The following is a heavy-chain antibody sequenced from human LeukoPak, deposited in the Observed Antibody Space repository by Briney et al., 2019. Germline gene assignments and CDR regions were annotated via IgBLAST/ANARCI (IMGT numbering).Heavy chain of an antibody. J-gene: IGHJ6*02. Sequence: ASVKVSCKASGYTFTGYYMHWVRQAPGQGLEWMGWINPNSGGTNYAQKFQGRVTMTRDTSISTAYMEPSRLRSDDTAVYYCARGSSAGSHSSYYYYYYGMDVWGQGTTVTVSS. D-gene: IGHD1-26*01. V-gene: IGHV1-2*02. CDR3: ARGSSAGSHSSYYYYYYGMDV. CDR1: GYTFTGYY. CDR2: INPNSGGT.